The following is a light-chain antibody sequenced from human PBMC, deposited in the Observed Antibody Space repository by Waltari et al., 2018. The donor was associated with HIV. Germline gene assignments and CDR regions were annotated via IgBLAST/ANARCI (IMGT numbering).Light chain of an antibody. CDR3: QQYFKWPSIT. CDR1: QNVSNS. V-gene: IGKV3-15*01. J-gene: IGKJ5*01. Sequence: IVMTQSPATQSVSPGETTTLSCRASQNVSNSLAWFQHNSGQSPRLLIYGASSRAAGVPNKFSGSGSGTDFSLTISNLQSEDFAIYYCQQYFKWPSITVGQGTRLDI. CDR2: GAS.